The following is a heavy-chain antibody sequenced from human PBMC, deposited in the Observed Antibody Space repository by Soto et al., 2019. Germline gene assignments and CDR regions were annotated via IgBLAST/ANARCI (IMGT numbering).Heavy chain of an antibody. CDR2: ISTYNGNP. J-gene: IGHJ3*02. V-gene: IGHV1-18*01. Sequence: QVQLVQSGPEVTKPGASVKVSCKASGYTFTSYGISWVRQAPGQGLAWMGWISTYNGNPNYAQKFQGRVTMTTDTSTSTAYMEPRSLRSDDTTVFYCARSPLSSTSPKDAFDMSGQGTVVTVSS. CDR3: ARSPLSSTSPKDAFDM. CDR1: GYTFTSYG. D-gene: IGHD6-6*01.